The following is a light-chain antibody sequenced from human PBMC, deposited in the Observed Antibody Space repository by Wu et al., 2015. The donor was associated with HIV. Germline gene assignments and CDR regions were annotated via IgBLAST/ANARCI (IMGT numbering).Light chain of an antibody. V-gene: IGKV3-15*01. CDR2: GAS. CDR3: QQYHDWPPYT. CDR1: QSISSN. Sequence: EITLTQSPAALSVSPGESVTLSCKSSQSISSNLAWYQQKGGQSPRLLIYGASTRATGFPARFTGIGSGTEFALIINDIQSEDVAIYYCQQYHDWPPYTFGPGYQTGDQT. J-gene: IGKJ2*01.